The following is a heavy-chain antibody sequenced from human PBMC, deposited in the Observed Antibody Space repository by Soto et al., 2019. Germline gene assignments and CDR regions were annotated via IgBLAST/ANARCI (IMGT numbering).Heavy chain of an antibody. CDR3: ARDVSYFNWFDP. CDR2: IYYSGST. J-gene: IGHJ5*02. D-gene: IGHD1-26*01. CDR1: GGSISSGDYY. V-gene: IGHV4-30-4*01. Sequence: TSETLSLTCTVSGGSISSGDYYWSWIRQPPGKGLEWIGYIYYSGSTYYNPSLKSRVTISVDTSKNQFSLKLSSVTAADTAVYYCARDVSYFNWFDPWGQGTLVTVSS.